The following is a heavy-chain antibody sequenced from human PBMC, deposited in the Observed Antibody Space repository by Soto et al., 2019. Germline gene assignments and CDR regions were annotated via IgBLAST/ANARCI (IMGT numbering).Heavy chain of an antibody. D-gene: IGHD3-22*01. J-gene: IGHJ4*02. Sequence: SETLSLTCADSGGSNSSYYLSWIRQPPGKGLKWIGYIYYSGSTNYNPSHKSRVTISVDTSKNQFSLKLSSVTAADSAVYYCARQDYYDSSGYYYFDYWGQGTLVTVS. CDR3: ARQDYYDSSGYYYFDY. V-gene: IGHV4-59*08. CDR1: GGSNSSYY. CDR2: IYYSGST.